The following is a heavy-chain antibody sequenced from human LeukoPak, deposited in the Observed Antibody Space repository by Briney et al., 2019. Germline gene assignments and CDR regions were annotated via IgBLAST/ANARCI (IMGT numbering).Heavy chain of an antibody. V-gene: IGHV3-48*04. J-gene: IGHJ4*02. CDR2: ISSSSSTI. CDR1: GFAFSSYS. Sequence: GGSLRLSCAASGFAFSSYSMNWVRQAPGKGLEWVSYISSSSSTIYYADSVKGRFTISRDNAKNSLYLQMNSLRAEDTAVYYCARDGWYYYDSSGSTRNKGFDYWGQGTLVTVSS. CDR3: ARDGWYYYDSSGSTRNKGFDY. D-gene: IGHD3-22*01.